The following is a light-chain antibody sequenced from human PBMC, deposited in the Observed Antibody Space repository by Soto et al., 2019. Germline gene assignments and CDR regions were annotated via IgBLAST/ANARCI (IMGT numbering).Light chain of an antibody. CDR3: AAWDDSLSGVV. CDR1: TSNIGSNF. Sequence: QSVLTQPPSASGTPVQRVTISCSGDTSNIGSNFVYWYRQLPGTAPKLLIYRNDQRPSGVPDRFSGSRPGTSASLAIDGLRSEDEAEYYCAAWDDSLSGVVFGGGTKVTVL. V-gene: IGLV1-47*01. J-gene: IGLJ2*01. CDR2: RND.